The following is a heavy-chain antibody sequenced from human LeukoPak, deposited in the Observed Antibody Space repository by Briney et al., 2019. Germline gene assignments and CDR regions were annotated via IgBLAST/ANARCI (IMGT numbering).Heavy chain of an antibody. J-gene: IGHJ4*02. D-gene: IGHD5-18*01. CDR2: ISATSNYI. CDR3: ARDRSGYTFDD. Sequence: SGGSLRLSCAASGFTFSNCAMSWVRQAPGKGLEWVSSISATSNYIYYADSVKGRFTISRDNAKNSLYLQMNSLRAEDTAAYYCARDRSGYTFDDWGQGTPVTVSS. CDR1: GFTFSNCA. V-gene: IGHV3-21*01.